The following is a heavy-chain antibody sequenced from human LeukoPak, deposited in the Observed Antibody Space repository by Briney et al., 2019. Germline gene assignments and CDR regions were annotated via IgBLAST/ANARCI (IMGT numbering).Heavy chain of an antibody. Sequence: SGGSLRLSCAASGFTFSSYIMNWVRQAPGKGLEWVSSISSSSSYIYYADSVKGRFTISRDNAKNSLYLQMNSLRAEDTAVYYCARDRTGNYFDYWGQGTLVTVSS. V-gene: IGHV3-21*01. CDR2: ISSSSSYI. D-gene: IGHD1-14*01. J-gene: IGHJ4*02. CDR3: ARDRTGNYFDY. CDR1: GFTFSSYI.